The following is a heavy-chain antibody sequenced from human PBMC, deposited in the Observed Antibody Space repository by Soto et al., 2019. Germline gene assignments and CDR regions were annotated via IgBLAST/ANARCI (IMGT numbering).Heavy chain of an antibody. CDR3: AKDSMYSSSWYFYFDY. CDR1: GFTFSSYA. D-gene: IGHD6-13*01. CDR2: ISGGADST. Sequence: GGSLRLSCAASGFTFSSYAMSWVRQAPGKGLEWVSAISGGADSTYYADSVKGRFTISRDNSKNTLYLQMNSLRADDTAVYYCAKDSMYSSSWYFYFDYWGQGTLVTVSS. V-gene: IGHV3-23*01. J-gene: IGHJ4*02.